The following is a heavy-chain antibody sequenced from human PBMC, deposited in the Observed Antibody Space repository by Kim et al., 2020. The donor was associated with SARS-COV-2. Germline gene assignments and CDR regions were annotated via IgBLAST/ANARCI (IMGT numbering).Heavy chain of an antibody. CDR2: ISGSGGST. V-gene: IGHV3-23*01. Sequence: GGSLRLSCAASGFTFSSYAMSWVRQAPGKGLEWVSAISGSGGSTYYADSVKGRFTISRDNSKNTLYLQMNSLRAEDTAVYYCARAYCSGGSCYLGDAFDIWGQGTMVTVSS. CDR1: GFTFSSYA. CDR3: ARAYCSGGSCYLGDAFDI. J-gene: IGHJ3*02. D-gene: IGHD2-15*01.